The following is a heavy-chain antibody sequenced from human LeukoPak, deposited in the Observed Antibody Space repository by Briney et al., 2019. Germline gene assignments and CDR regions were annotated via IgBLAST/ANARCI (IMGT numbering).Heavy chain of an antibody. J-gene: IGHJ5*02. V-gene: IGHV3-74*01. D-gene: IGHD3-3*01. CDR3: ARDLAGSGYLNWFDP. CDR2: INSDGSST. CDR1: GFTFSSYW. Sequence: GGCLRLSCAASGFTFSSYWMHWVRQAPGKGLVWVSRINSDGSSTSYADSVKGRFTISRDNAKNTLYLQMNSLRAEDTAVYYCARDLAGSGYLNWFDPWGQGTLVTVSS.